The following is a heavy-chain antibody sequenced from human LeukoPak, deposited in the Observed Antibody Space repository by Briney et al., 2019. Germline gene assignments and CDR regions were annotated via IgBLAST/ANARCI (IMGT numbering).Heavy chain of an antibody. CDR1: GGTFSSYA. CDR3: ARGSGSYYNAGAFDI. V-gene: IGHV1-69*13. D-gene: IGHD3-10*01. J-gene: IGHJ3*02. Sequence: SVKVSCKASGGTFSSYAISWVRQAPGQGLEWMGGIIPIFSTANYAQKFQGRVTITADESTSTAYMELSSLRSEDTAVYYCARGSGSYYNAGAFDIWGQGTMVTVSS. CDR2: IIPIFSTA.